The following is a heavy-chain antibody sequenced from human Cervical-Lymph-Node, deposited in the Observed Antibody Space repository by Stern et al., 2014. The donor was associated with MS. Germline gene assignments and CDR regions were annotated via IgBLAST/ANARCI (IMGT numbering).Heavy chain of an antibody. J-gene: IGHJ4*02. CDR2: IWYGGSNK. V-gene: IGHV3-33*01. Sequence: VQLVESGGGVVQPGRSLRLSCAASGFTFSSYGMHWVRQAPGKGLEWVAVIWYGGSNKYYAYSVKGLFTISRDNSKNTLYLQMNSLRAEDTAVYYCARDRHDLGYCSGGSCYLPDYWGQGTLVTVSS. CDR3: ARDRHDLGYCSGGSCYLPDY. D-gene: IGHD2-15*01. CDR1: GFTFSSYG.